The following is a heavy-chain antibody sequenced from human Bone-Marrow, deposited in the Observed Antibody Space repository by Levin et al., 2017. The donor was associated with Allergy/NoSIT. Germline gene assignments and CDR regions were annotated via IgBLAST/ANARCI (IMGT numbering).Heavy chain of an antibody. V-gene: IGHV3-53*01. J-gene: IGHJ4*02. CDR3: ARGPPQWLVPGD. D-gene: IGHD6-19*01. CDR1: GFTVNTNY. Sequence: GESLKISCAASGFTVNTNYMSWVRQAPGKGLEWVSLMYSGGSTYYSDSVKGRFTISRDNSKNTVYLQMNSLRAEDTAVYYCARGPPQWLVPGDWGQGTLVTVSS. CDR2: MYSGGST.